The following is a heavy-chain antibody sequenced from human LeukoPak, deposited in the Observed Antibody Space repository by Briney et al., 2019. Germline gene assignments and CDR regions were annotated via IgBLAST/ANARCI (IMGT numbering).Heavy chain of an antibody. Sequence: SQTLSLTCTVSGGSISSGGYYWSWIRQPPGKGLEWIGYIYHSGSTYYNPSLKSRVTISVDRSKNQFSLKLSSVTAADTAVYYCARVYYDFWSGYYLDAFDIWGQGTMVTVSS. D-gene: IGHD3-3*01. CDR2: IYHSGST. V-gene: IGHV4-30-2*01. CDR3: ARVYYDFWSGYYLDAFDI. J-gene: IGHJ3*02. CDR1: GGSISSGGYY.